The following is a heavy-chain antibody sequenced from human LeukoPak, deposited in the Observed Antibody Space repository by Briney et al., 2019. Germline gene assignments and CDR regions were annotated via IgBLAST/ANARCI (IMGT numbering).Heavy chain of an antibody. CDR3: ARDLSAGHSSRGFDP. CDR1: GGSISSYY. Sequence: PSETLSLTCTVSGGSISSYYWSWIRQPPGKGLEWIGYIYYSGSTNYNPSLKSRVTMSVDTSKNQFSLKLSSVTAADTAVFYCARDLSAGHSSRGFDPWGQGTLVTVSS. CDR2: IYYSGST. V-gene: IGHV4-59*12. D-gene: IGHD6-13*01. J-gene: IGHJ5*02.